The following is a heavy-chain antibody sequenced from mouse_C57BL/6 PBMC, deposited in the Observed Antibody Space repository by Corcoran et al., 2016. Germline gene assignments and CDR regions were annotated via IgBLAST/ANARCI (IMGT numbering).Heavy chain of an antibody. J-gene: IGHJ3*01. D-gene: IGHD2-4*01. CDR1: GYTFTDYY. V-gene: IGHV1-26*01. CDR2: INPNNGGT. Sequence: EVQLQQSGPELVKPGASVKISCKASGYTFTDYYMNWVKQSHGKSLEWIGDINPNNGGTSYNQKFKGKATLTVDKSSSTAYMELRSLTSEDSAVYYCARSYYYDYDEGTWFAYWGQGTLVTVSA. CDR3: ARSYYYDYDEGTWFAY.